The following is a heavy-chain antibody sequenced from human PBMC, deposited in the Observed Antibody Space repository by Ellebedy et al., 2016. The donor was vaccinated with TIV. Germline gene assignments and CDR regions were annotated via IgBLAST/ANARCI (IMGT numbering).Heavy chain of an antibody. Sequence: PGGSLRLSCAASGFTFSSHWMHWVRQAPGKGLVWVSRINSDGSSTSYADSVKGRFTISRDNAKNSLFLLMNSLRGDDTAVYYCAREDIATSYNFWSGFSLAYWGQGALVTVSS. J-gene: IGHJ4*02. CDR1: GFTFSSHW. CDR3: AREDIATSYNFWSGFSLAY. CDR2: INSDGSST. V-gene: IGHV3-74*01. D-gene: IGHD3-3*01.